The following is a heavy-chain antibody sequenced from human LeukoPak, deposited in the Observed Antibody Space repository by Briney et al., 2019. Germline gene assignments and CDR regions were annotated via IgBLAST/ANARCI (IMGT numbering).Heavy chain of an antibody. CDR3: ARKGLGLWSQAATGDYNWFDP. CDR2: ISSSSSTI. D-gene: IGHD5-18*01. J-gene: IGHJ5*02. V-gene: IGHV3-48*01. Sequence: GGSLRLSCAASGFTFSSYSMNWVRQAPGKGLEWVSYISSSSSTIYYADSVKGRFTISRGNAKNSLYLQMNSLRAEDTAVYYCARKGLGLWSQAATGDYNWFDPWGQGTLVTVSS. CDR1: GFTFSSYS.